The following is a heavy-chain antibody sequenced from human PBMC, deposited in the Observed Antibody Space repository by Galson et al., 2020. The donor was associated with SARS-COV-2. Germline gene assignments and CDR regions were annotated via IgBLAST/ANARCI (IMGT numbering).Heavy chain of an antibody. Sequence: GESLKISCAASGFTFSSYSMNWVRQAPGKGLEWVSSISSSSSYIYYADSVKGRFTISRDNAKNSLYLQMNSLRAEDTAVYYCARLFAGYSSGWAEAVWGQGTLVTVSS. CDR3: ARLFAGYSSGWAEAV. V-gene: IGHV3-21*01. CDR2: ISSSSSYI. CDR1: GFTFSSYS. D-gene: IGHD6-19*01. J-gene: IGHJ4*02.